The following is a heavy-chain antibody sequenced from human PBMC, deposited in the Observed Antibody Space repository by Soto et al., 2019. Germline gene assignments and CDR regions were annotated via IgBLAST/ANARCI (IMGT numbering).Heavy chain of an antibody. V-gene: IGHV3-21*01. CDR2: IGASGSYI. CDR1: GFSFSTNR. D-gene: IGHD3-22*01. J-gene: IGHJ4*02. Sequence: LILSCAASGFSFSTNRMHWVRQAPGKGLEWVSSIGASGSYIYDADSVKGRFTIFRDNAKNSLYLQMNNLRGEDTAVYYCARLADYYDSSDAEFDYWAQGTLVTVSS. CDR3: ARLADYYDSSDAEFDY.